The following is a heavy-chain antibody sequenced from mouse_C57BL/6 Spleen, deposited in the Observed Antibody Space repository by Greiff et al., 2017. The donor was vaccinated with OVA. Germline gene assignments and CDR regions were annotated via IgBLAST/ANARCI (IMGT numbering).Heavy chain of an antibody. Sequence: DVMLVESEGGLVQPGSSMKLSCTASGFTFSDYYMAWVRQVPEKGLEWVANINYDGSSTYYLDSLKSRFIISRDNAKNILYLQMSSLKSEDTATYYCAREGNYGSSYGFAYWGQGTLVTVSA. CDR3: AREGNYGSSYGFAY. J-gene: IGHJ3*01. CDR2: INYDGSST. D-gene: IGHD1-1*01. CDR1: GFTFSDYY. V-gene: IGHV5-16*01.